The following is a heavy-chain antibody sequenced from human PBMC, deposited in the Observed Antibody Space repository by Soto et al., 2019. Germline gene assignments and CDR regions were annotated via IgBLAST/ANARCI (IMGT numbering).Heavy chain of an antibody. V-gene: IGHV4-39*01. J-gene: IGHJ3*02. Sequence: SETLSLSCTVSGGSISSRSYYWGWIRQPPGKGLEWIGSISYSGSTYYNPPLKSRVTISVDTSKNQFSLRLSSVTAADTAVYYCARHPREAYYDFGVGAFDIWGQGTMVTVSS. CDR1: GGSISSRSYY. D-gene: IGHD3-3*01. CDR2: ISYSGST. CDR3: ARHPREAYYDFGVGAFDI.